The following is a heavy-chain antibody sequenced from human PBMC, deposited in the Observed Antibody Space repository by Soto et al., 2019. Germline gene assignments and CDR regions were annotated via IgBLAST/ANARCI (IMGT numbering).Heavy chain of an antibody. V-gene: IGHV5-10-1*01. CDR2: IDPSDSQT. CDR1: GYSFAGYW. J-gene: IGHJ4*01. D-gene: IGHD3-22*01. Sequence: VESLKISCKGSGYSFAGYWITWVRQMPGKGLEWMGRIDPSDSQTYYSPSFRGHVTISAAKSITTVFLQWSSLRASDTAMYYCARQIYDSDSGPNFQYYFDSWXXGTLVTVSS. CDR3: ARQIYDSDSGPNFQYYFDS.